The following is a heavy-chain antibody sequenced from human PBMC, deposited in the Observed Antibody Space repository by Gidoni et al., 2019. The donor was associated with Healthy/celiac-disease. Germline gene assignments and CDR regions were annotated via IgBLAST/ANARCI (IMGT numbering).Heavy chain of an antibody. V-gene: IGHV3-49*04. Sequence: EVQLVESGGGLVQPGRSLRLSCTASGFTFGDYAMSWVRQAPGKGLEWVGFIRSKAYGGTTEYAASVKGRFTISRDDSKSIAYLQMNSLKTEDTAVYYCTRTGIAAAGNDYWGQGTLVTVSS. D-gene: IGHD6-13*01. CDR2: IRSKAYGGTT. CDR1: GFTFGDYA. CDR3: TRTGIAAAGNDY. J-gene: IGHJ4*02.